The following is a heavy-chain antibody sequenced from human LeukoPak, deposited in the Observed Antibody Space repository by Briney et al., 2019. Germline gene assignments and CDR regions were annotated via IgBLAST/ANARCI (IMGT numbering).Heavy chain of an antibody. J-gene: IGHJ6*02. Sequence: PGGSLRLSCAASGFTFSSYGMHWVRQAPGKGLEWVAVIWYDGSNKYYADSVKGRFTISRDNSKNTLYLQMNSLRAEDTAVHYCAREGSMAAAGTFYGMDVWGQGTTVTVSS. CDR1: GFTFSSYG. CDR2: IWYDGSNK. CDR3: AREGSMAAAGTFYGMDV. V-gene: IGHV3-33*01. D-gene: IGHD6-13*01.